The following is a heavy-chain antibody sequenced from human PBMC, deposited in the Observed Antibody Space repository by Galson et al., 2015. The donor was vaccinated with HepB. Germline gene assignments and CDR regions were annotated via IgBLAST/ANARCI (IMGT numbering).Heavy chain of an antibody. CDR1: GYTLTELS. CDR2: LDPEDGER. CDR3: VAKISRGWSVLTHC. D-gene: IGHD6-19*01. J-gene: IGHJ4*02. Sequence: SCKVSGYTLTELSMHWVRQAPGKGLEWVGGLDPEDGERIYIENLQGRVTMTEDTSTETAYMELNSLRSGDTAVYYCVAKISRGWSVLTHCWGQGTLVTVSS. V-gene: IGHV1-24*01.